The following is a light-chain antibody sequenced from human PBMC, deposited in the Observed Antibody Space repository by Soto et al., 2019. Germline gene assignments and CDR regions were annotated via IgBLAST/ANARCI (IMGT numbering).Light chain of an antibody. V-gene: IGKV1-12*01. J-gene: IGKJ5*01. CDR1: QGISSW. CDR2: DAS. CDR3: QHENSSTIT. Sequence: DIEMAQRVSSVGGSVGDIVTITCAASQGISSWLAWYQKKPGKDPNTLIYDASSLQSGVPSRFSGNGSGTDSNLTISRLQTEDFATYACQHENSSTITAGRGTRLEIK.